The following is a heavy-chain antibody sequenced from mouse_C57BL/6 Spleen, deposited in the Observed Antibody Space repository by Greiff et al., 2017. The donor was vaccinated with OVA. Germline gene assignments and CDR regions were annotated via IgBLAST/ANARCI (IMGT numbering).Heavy chain of an antibody. CDR2: IYPGDGDT. V-gene: IGHV1-82*01. D-gene: IGHD1-1*01. Sequence: VQLQQSGPELVKPGASVQISCKASGYAFSSSWMNWVKQRPGKGLEWIGRIYPGDGDTNYNGKFKGKATLTADKSSRTAYMQLSSLTSEDSAVYFCAREEIYYYGSSYWYFDVWGTGTTVTVSS. CDR1: GYAFSSSW. J-gene: IGHJ1*03. CDR3: AREEIYYYGSSYWYFDV.